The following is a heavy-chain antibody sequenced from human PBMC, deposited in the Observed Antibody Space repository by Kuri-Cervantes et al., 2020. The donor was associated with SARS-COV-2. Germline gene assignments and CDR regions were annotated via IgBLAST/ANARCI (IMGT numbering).Heavy chain of an antibody. Sequence: SETLSLTCTVSGGSISSSSYYWGWIRQPPGKGLEWIGSIYYSGSTYYNPSLKSRVTISVDTSKNQFSLKLSSVTAADTAVYYCARANYYYDSSGWGCYFDYWGQGTLVTVSS. V-gene: IGHV4-39*07. CDR3: ARANYYYDSSGWGCYFDY. J-gene: IGHJ4*02. CDR1: GGSISSSSYY. CDR2: IYYSGST. D-gene: IGHD3-22*01.